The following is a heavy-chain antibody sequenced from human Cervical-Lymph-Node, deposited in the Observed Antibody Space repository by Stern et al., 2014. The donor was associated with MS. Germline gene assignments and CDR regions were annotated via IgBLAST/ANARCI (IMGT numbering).Heavy chain of an antibody. V-gene: IGHV3-15*01. D-gene: IGHD6-13*01. Sequence: EAQLVESGGGLVKPGGSLRLSCAASGFTFSNAWMSWVRQAPGKGLEGVGRIKSKTDGGTTDYAAPVKGRFTISRDDSKNTLYLQMNSLKTEDTAVYYCTIDVAAAGNSYYYYYGMDVWGQGTTVTVSS. CDR2: IKSKTDGGTT. CDR3: TIDVAAAGNSYYYYYGMDV. J-gene: IGHJ6*02. CDR1: GFTFSNAW.